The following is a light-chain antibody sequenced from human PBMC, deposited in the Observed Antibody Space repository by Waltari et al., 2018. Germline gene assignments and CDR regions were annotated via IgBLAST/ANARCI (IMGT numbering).Light chain of an antibody. CDR3: SSYTSSSTLV. CDR2: DVS. V-gene: IGLV2-14*03. CDR1: SRDVGGYNY. J-gene: IGLJ1*01. Sequence: QSALTQPASVSGSPGQSITISCTGTSRDVGGYNYVSWYQQHPGKAPKLMFYDVSNRPAGVSNRCAGSKSGNTASLTISGLQAEDEADYYCSSYTSSSTLVFGTGTKVTVL.